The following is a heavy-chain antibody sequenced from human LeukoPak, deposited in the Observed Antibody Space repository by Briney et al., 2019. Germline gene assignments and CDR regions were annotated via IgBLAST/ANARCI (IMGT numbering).Heavy chain of an antibody. J-gene: IGHJ4*02. CDR1: GYTFTGYY. D-gene: IGHD3-10*01. Sequence: ASVKVSCKASGYTFTGYYMHWVRQAPGQGLEWMGWINPNSGGTNYAQKLQGRVTMTTDTSTSTAYMELRSLRSDDTAVYYCARDWAPRLLWFGEFLSPLDYWGQGTLVTVSS. CDR2: INPNSGGT. CDR3: ARDWAPRLLWFGEFLSPLDY. V-gene: IGHV1-2*02.